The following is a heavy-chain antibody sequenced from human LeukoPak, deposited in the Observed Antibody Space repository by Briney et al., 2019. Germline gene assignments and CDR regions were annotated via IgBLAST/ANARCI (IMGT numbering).Heavy chain of an antibody. CDR1: GDSVPSNSAA. Sequence: SQTLSLTCAISGDSVPSNSAAWNWIRQSPSRGLEWLGRTYYRSKSYNDYAVYVESRITIKPDTSKNQFSLQLNSVTPEDTAVYYCARRRATILRNPWYFDYWGQGTLVTVSS. V-gene: IGHV6-1*01. J-gene: IGHJ4*02. CDR2: TYYRSKSYN. D-gene: IGHD3-3*01. CDR3: ARRRATILRNPWYFDY.